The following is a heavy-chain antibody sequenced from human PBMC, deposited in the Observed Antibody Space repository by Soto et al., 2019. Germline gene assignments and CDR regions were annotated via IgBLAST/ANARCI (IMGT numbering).Heavy chain of an antibody. CDR1: GYTFTSYD. J-gene: IGHJ4*02. V-gene: IGHV1-8*01. CDR3: ATDPLVYGSGWYYDY. CDR2: MNPNSGNT. Sequence: ASAKVSCTASGYTFTSYDISSVRQAAGQGLEWMGWMNPNSGNTGYAQKFQGRVTMTRNTSISTAYMELSSLRSEDTAVYYCATDPLVYGSGWYYDYWGQGTLVTVSS. D-gene: IGHD6-19*01.